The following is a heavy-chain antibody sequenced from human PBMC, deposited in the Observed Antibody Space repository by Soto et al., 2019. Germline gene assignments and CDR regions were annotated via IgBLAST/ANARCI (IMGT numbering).Heavy chain of an antibody. Sequence: SETLSEKCSISNAAIRMHYWTWGRQPPGKVLEWRGYVYYSGSTNFNPSLKSRVGMSIDTSKNQFSLELKSVTAADTATYHCVRDYLLNGFDSWGQGTLGTGS. D-gene: IGHD2-15*01. V-gene: IGHV4-59*11. CDR1: NAAIRMHY. CDR2: VYYSGST. CDR3: VRDYLLNGFDS. J-gene: IGHJ5*01.